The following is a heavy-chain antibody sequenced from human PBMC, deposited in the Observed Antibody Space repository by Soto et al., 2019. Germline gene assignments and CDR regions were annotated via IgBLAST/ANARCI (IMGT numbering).Heavy chain of an antibody. D-gene: IGHD3-22*01. V-gene: IGHV3-9*01. CDR2: ISWNSGTI. J-gene: IGHJ4*02. CDR3: AKDSRRAGPRRVGLVFITTTYFDY. CDR1: GFTFDEYA. Sequence: EVQLVESGGGLVQPGRSLRLSCAASGFTFDEYAMHWVRQAPGKGLEWVSGISWNSGTIGYADSVKGRFTISRDNAKNARYLQMNSLRDEDTALYYCAKDSRRAGPRRVGLVFITTTYFDYWGQGTHVTVSS.